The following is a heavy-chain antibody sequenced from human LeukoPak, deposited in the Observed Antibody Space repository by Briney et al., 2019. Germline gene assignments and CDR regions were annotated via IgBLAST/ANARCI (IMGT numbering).Heavy chain of an antibody. CDR1: GGTFSSYA. D-gene: IGHD4-17*01. V-gene: IGHV1-69*13. CDR3: ARDSVTARDYYYGMDV. Sequence: LVKVSCKASGGTFSSYAISWVRQAPGQGLEWMGGIIPIFGTANYAQKFQGRVTITADESTSTAYMELGSLRSEDTAVYYCARDSVTARDYYYGMDVWGQGTTVTVSS. CDR2: IIPIFGTA. J-gene: IGHJ6*02.